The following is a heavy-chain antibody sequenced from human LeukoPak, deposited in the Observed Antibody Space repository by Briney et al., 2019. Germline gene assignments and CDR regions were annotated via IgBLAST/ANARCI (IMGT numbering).Heavy chain of an antibody. CDR1: GGSISSYY. V-gene: IGHV4-59*08. Sequence: PSETLSLTCTVSGGSISSYYWSWNRQPPGKGLEWIGYIYYSGSTNYNPSLKSRVTISVDTAENQFSLKVSSVTAADTAVYYCARQQWHYYFDYWGQGTLVTVSS. CDR3: ARQQWHYYFDY. J-gene: IGHJ4*02. CDR2: IYYSGST. D-gene: IGHD6-19*01.